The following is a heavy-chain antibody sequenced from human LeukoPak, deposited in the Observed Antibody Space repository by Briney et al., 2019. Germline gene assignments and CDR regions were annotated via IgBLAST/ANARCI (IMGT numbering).Heavy chain of an antibody. Sequence: SVKVSCTASGGTFSSYAISWVRQAPGQGLEWMGGIIPIFGTANYAQKFQGRVTITADESTSTAYMELSSLRSEDTAVYYCARAPMFIAAAGTGYFDYWGQGTLVTVSS. D-gene: IGHD6-13*01. V-gene: IGHV1-69*13. CDR3: ARAPMFIAAAGTGYFDY. J-gene: IGHJ4*02. CDR2: IIPIFGTA. CDR1: GGTFSSYA.